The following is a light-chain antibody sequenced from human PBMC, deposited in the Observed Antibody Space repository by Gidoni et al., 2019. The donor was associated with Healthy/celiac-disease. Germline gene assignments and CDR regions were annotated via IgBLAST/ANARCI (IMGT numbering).Light chain of an antibody. Sequence: DIQMTQSPSSLSASVGDRVTITCQASQDISNYLNWYQQKPGKAPKLLIYDASNLETGVPSRFSGSGSGTAFTFTISSLQPEDIATYYCQQYDNLLGSFGQGTKLEIK. J-gene: IGKJ2*03. CDR1: QDISNY. CDR2: DAS. V-gene: IGKV1-33*01. CDR3: QQYDNLLGS.